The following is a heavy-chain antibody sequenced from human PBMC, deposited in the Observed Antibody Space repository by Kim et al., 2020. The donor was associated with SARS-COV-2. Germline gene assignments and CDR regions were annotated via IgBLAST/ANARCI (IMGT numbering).Heavy chain of an antibody. J-gene: IGHJ3*02. V-gene: IGHV1-69*13. CDR2: IIPIFGTA. D-gene: IGHD3-10*01. CDR3: SITMVRGVTDAFDI. CDR1: GGTFSSYA. Sequence: SVKVSCKASGGTFSSYAISWVRQAPGQGLEWMGGIIPIFGTANYAQKFQGRVTITADESTSIAYMELSSLRSEDTAVYYCSITMVRGVTDAFDIWGQGTMVTVSS.